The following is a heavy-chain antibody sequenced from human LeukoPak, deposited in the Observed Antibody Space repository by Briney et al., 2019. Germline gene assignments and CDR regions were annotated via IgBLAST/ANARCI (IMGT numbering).Heavy chain of an antibody. CDR1: GSTFSSYS. J-gene: IGHJ4*02. Sequence: GGSLRLSCAASGSTFSSYSMNWVRQAPGKGLEWVSSISSSSSYIYYADSVKGRFTISRDNAKNSLYLQMNSLRAEDTAVYYCANYDSSGYYLYWGQGTLVTVSS. CDR3: ANYDSSGYYLY. CDR2: ISSSSSYI. V-gene: IGHV3-21*01. D-gene: IGHD3-22*01.